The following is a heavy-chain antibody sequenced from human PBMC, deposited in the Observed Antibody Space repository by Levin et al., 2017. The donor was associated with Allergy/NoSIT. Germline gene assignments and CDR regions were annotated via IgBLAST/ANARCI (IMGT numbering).Heavy chain of an antibody. D-gene: IGHD4-17*01. CDR2: IYYSGST. Sequence: SETLSLTCTVSGGSISSYYWSWIRQPPGKGLEWIGYIYYSGSTNYNPSLKSRVTISVDTSKNQFSLKLSSVTAADTAVYYCARDPRNYGDPVAAFDIWGQGTMVTVSS. CDR3: ARDPRNYGDPVAAFDI. J-gene: IGHJ3*02. V-gene: IGHV4-59*01. CDR1: GGSISSYY.